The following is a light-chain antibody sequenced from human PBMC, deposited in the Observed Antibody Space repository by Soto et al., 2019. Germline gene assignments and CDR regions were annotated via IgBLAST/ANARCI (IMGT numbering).Light chain of an antibody. J-gene: IGKJ1*01. CDR2: DAS. CDR3: QQYNNWPRT. Sequence: EIVLTQSPATLPLSPGERAALSCRASETVDSFLAWYQQKPGQAPRLLIYDASKRATGIPARFSGSGSGTDFTLTISSLQSEDFAVYYCQQYNNWPRTFGQGTKVDI. V-gene: IGKV3-11*01. CDR1: ETVDSF.